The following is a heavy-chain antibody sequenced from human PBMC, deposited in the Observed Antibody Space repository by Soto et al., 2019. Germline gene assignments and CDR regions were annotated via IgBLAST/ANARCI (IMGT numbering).Heavy chain of an antibody. CDR1: GFTFSSYA. V-gene: IGHV3-23*01. D-gene: IGHD2-15*01. J-gene: IGHJ4*02. Sequence: EVQLLESGGGLVQPGGSLRLSCAASGFTFSSYAMSWVRQAPGKGLEWXSXXXGSGGSTYYADSVKGRFTISRDNSKNTLYLQMNSLRAEDTAVYYCAKEDVVVVPAGWGQGTLVTVSS. CDR2: XXGSGGST. CDR3: AKEDVVVVPAG.